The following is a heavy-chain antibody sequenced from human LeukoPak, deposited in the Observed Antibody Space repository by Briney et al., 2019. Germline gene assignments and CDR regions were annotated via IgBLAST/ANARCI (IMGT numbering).Heavy chain of an antibody. Sequence: PGGSLRLSCAASGFTFDDYAMHWGRQAPRKGLEGVSGINLNSDNICYADSVKGRFTISRDNSKNSLYLQINSLRAEDTALYYCXXDWAATVRGTDYWGQGTLVTVSS. CDR1: GFTFDDYA. V-gene: IGHV3-9*01. J-gene: IGHJ4*02. CDR3: XXDWAATVRGTDY. CDR2: INLNSDNI. D-gene: IGHD4-17*01.